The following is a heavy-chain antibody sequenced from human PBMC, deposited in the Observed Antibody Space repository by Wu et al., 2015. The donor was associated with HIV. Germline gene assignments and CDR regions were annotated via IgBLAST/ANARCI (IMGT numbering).Heavy chain of an antibody. J-gene: IGHJ4*02. CDR2: IIPIFGTA. CDR3: AETSQLYYYGSSGYSLSD. D-gene: IGHD3-22*01. V-gene: IGHV1-69*05. Sequence: QVQLVQSGAEVKKPGSSVKVSCKASGGTFSSYAISWVRQAPGQGLEWMGGIIPIFGTANYAQKFQGRVTITTDESTSTAYMELSSLRSEDTAVYYCAETSQLYYYGSSGYSLSDWGQGTLVTVSS. CDR1: GGTFSSYA.